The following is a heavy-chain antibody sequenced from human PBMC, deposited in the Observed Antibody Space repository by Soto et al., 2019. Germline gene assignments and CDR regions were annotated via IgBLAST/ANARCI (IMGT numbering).Heavy chain of an antibody. CDR1: GFTFSSNG. D-gene: IGHD1-26*01. CDR2: IWYDGNKK. V-gene: IGHV3-33*01. J-gene: IGHJ4*02. Sequence: LRLSCAASGFTFSSNGMHWVRQAPGKGLEWVAVIWYDGNKKYYGDPVKGRFTISRDNSKNTLYLQMNSLRAEDTAVYYCATLFSGSYEVYWGQGTLVTVSS. CDR3: ATLFSGSYEVY.